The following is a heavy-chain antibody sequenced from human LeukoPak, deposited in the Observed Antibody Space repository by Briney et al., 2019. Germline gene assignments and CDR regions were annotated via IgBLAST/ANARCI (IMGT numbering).Heavy chain of an antibody. J-gene: IGHJ4*02. D-gene: IGHD2/OR15-2a*01. V-gene: IGHV3-48*01. CDR3: VRNNNNDY. Sequence: PGGSLRLSCAASGFTFSSYGMNWVRQAPGKGLEWVSYISISNAMYYADSVKGRFTTSRDISLHLQMNSLRVEDTAVYYCVRNNNNDYWGQGTLVTVSS. CDR2: ISISNAM. CDR1: GFTFSSYG.